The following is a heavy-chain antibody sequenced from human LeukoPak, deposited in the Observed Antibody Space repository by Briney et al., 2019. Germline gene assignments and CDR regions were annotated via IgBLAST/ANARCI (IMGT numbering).Heavy chain of an antibody. J-gene: IGHJ4*02. CDR3: AKKGLASAGRPPYFDY. D-gene: IGHD6-13*01. V-gene: IGHV3-23*01. Sequence: GGSLRLSCAASGFTFSSYAMNWVRQAPGKGLEWVAAISGSGGTYYADSVKGRFTISRDNSKNTLYLQMNNLRAEDTAIYYCAKKGLASAGRPPYFDYWGQGALVTVPS. CDR2: ISGSGGT. CDR1: GFTFSSYA.